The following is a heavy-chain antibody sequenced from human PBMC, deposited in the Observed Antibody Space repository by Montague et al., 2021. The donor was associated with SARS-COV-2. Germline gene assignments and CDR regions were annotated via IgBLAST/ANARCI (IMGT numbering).Heavy chain of an antibody. J-gene: IGHJ4*02. CDR3: GRGVVAATPVVDY. CDR1: GDSISSFY. D-gene: IGHD2-15*01. V-gene: IGHV4-4*07. CDR2: IYASGGT. Sequence: SETLSLTCTVSGDSISSFYWYWIRQPAGKGLEWIGRIYASGGTNYNPSLTSRVTMSVDTSKNQFSLKLNSVTAADTAVYYCGRGVVAATPVVDYWGRGTLVTVSS.